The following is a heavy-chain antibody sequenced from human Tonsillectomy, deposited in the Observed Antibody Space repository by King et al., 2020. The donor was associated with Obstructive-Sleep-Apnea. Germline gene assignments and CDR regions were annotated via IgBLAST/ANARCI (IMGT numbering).Heavy chain of an antibody. V-gene: IGHV4-59*01. J-gene: IGHJ5*02. CDR2: IYYSGST. CDR1: GGSISSYY. D-gene: IGHD6-13*01. CDR3: ARDLGRIAAAGTSWFDP. Sequence: QLQESGPGLVKPSETLSLTCTVSGGSISSYYWSWIRQPPGKGLEWIGYIYYSGSTNYNPSLKSRVTISVDTSKNQFSLKLSSLTAADTAVYYCARDLGRIAAAGTSWFDPWGQGTLVTVSS.